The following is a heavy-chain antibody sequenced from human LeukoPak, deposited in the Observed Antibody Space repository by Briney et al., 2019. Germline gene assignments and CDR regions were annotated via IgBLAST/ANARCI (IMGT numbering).Heavy chain of an antibody. J-gene: IGHJ4*02. V-gene: IGHV1-69*06. CDR3: ARTYSSGWYGEAAHDY. D-gene: IGHD6-19*01. CDR1: GGSFSSYA. CDR2: IIPIFGTA. Sequence: GASVKVSCKPSGGSFSSYAINWVRQDPGQGLEWMGVIIPIFGTANYAQKFQGRVTITADKSTSTAYMELSSLRSEDTAVYYCARTYSSGWYGEAAHDYWGQGTLVTVSS.